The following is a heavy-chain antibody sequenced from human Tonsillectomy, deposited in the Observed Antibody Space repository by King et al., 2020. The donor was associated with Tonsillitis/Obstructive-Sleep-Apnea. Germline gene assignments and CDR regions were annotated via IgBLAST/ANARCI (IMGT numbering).Heavy chain of an antibody. CDR1: GFTFSSYA. CDR3: AKDADSSGYYYGYMDV. D-gene: IGHD3-22*01. V-gene: IGHV3-23*04. CDR2: ISGSGGST. Sequence: VQLVESGGGLVQPGGSLRLSCAASGFTFSSYAMSWVRQAPGKGLEWVSAISGSGGSTYYADSVKGRFTISRDNSKNTLYLQMNSLRAEDTAVYYCAKDADSSGYYYGYMDVWGKGTTVTVSS. J-gene: IGHJ6*03.